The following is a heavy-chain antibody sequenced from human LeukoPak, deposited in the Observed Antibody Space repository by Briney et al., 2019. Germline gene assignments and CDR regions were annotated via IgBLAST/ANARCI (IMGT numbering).Heavy chain of an antibody. D-gene: IGHD4-23*01. CDR2: IYYSGST. V-gene: IGHV4-39*07. Sequence: SETLSLTCTVSGGSISSSNYYWGRIRQPPGKGLEWIGSIYYSGSTYYNPSFKSRVTISVDTSKNQFSLKLSSVTAADTAVYYCARDGTTVDFDYWGQGTLVTVSS. CDR1: GGSISSSNYY. J-gene: IGHJ4*02. CDR3: ARDGTTVDFDY.